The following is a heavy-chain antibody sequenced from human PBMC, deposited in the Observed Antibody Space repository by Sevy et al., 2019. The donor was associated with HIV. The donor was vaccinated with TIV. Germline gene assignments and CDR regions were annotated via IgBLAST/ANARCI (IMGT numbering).Heavy chain of an antibody. V-gene: IGHV4-39*01. CDR2: IFHTGKT. CDR1: GGSISKIGNY. Sequence: SETLSLTCSVSGGSISKIGNYWGWVRQPPGERLEWIGDIFHTGKTNYNPSLKSGVTISLDTSKNQFSLKLSSVTAADTAVYYCAKIYDYWGPGALVTVSS. D-gene: IGHD3-3*01. J-gene: IGHJ4*02. CDR3: AKIYDY.